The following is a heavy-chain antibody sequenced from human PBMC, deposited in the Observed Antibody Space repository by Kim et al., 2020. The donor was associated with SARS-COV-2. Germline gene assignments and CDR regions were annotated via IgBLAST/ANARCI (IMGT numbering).Heavy chain of an antibody. CDR3: ARDRFGSSINRHYYYYYYMDV. V-gene: IGHV4-31*03. J-gene: IGHJ6*03. Sequence: SETLSLTCTVSGGSISSGGYYWSWIRQHPGKGLEWIGYIYYSGSTYYNPSLKSRVTISVDTSKNQFSLKLSSVTAADTAVYYCARDRFGSSINRHYYYYYYMDVWGKGTTVTVSS. D-gene: IGHD3-10*01. CDR2: IYYSGST. CDR1: GGSISSGGYY.